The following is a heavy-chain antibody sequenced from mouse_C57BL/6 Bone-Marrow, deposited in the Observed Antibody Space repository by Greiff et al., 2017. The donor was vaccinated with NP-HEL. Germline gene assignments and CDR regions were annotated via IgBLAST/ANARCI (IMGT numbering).Heavy chain of an antibody. CDR1: GYTFTSYG. Sequence: VQLQQSGAELARPGASVKLSCKASGYTFTSYGISWVKQRTGQGLEWIGEIYPRSGSTYYNEKFKGKATLTADKSSSTAYMELRSLTSEDSAVYFCARGYYGSSLYWYFAVWGTGTTVTVSS. V-gene: IGHV1-81*01. CDR2: IYPRSGST. J-gene: IGHJ1*03. D-gene: IGHD1-1*01. CDR3: ARGYYGSSLYWYFAV.